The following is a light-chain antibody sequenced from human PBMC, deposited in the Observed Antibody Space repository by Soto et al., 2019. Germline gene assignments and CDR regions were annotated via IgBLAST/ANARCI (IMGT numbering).Light chain of an antibody. V-gene: IGKV3D-20*02. J-gene: IGKJ4*01. CDR1: QSLTSSY. Sequence: EIVLTQSPGTLSLSPGERATLSCRASQSLTSSYLAWYQQKPGQSPRLLIYGASRRATGIPDRFSGSGSGTDFTLTISRLEPEDFAVYYCQQRGNWPSFGGGTKVEIK. CDR2: GAS. CDR3: QQRGNWPS.